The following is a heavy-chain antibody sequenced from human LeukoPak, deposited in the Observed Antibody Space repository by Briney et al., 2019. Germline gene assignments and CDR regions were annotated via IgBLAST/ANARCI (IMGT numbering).Heavy chain of an antibody. V-gene: IGHV3-30*18. D-gene: IGHD4-17*01. CDR2: ISYDGSNK. Sequence: PGGSLRLSCAASGFTFSSYGMHWVRQAPGKGLEWVAVISYDGSNKYYADSVKGRFTISRDNSKNTLYLQMNSLRAEDTAVYYCAKAMTTVTTPSTADDYWGQGTLVTVPS. CDR1: GFTFSSYG. CDR3: AKAMTTVTTPSTADDY. J-gene: IGHJ4*02.